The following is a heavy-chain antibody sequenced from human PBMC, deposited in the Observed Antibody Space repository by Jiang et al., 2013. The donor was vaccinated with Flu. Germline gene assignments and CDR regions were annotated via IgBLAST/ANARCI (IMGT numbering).Heavy chain of an antibody. J-gene: IGHJ4*02. CDR2: INPSGGST. CDR3: ARGPDRWGPNYYGSGLLDY. CDR1: GYTFTSYY. V-gene: IGHV1-46*01. Sequence: GAEVKKPGASVKVSCKASGYTFTSYYMHWVRQAPGQGLEWMGIINPSGGSTSYAQKFQGRVTMTRDTSTSTVYMELSSLRSEDTAVYYCARGPDRWGPNYYGSGLLDYWGQGTLVTVSS. D-gene: IGHD3-10*01.